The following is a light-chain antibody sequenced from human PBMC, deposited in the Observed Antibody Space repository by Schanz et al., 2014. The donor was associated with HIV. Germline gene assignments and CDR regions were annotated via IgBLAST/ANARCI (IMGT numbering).Light chain of an antibody. Sequence: QSVLTQPPSASGTPGQRVTISCSGSSSNIGSDEVNWYQQLPGTAPKLLIYSSYNRPSGVPDRFSGSKSGTSASLAISGLQSEDEADYYCSSHAGSDKFGIFGGGTKLTVL. J-gene: IGLJ2*01. CDR2: SSY. CDR1: SSNIGSDE. CDR3: SSHAGSDKFGI. V-gene: IGLV1-44*01.